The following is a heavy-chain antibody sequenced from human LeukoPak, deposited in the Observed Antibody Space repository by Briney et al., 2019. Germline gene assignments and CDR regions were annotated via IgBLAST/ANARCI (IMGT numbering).Heavy chain of an antibody. D-gene: IGHD3-16*01. CDR2: IYYSGST. CDR1: GGTISTYY. Sequence: SETLSLTCTVSGGTISTYYSTWIRQPPGKGPEWIGYIYYSGSTNYNPSLKSRVTMSVDTSKNQFSLKLNSVTAADTAVYYCARDRLGLPVDYWGRGTLVTVSS. V-gene: IGHV4-59*01. J-gene: IGHJ4*02. CDR3: ARDRLGLPVDY.